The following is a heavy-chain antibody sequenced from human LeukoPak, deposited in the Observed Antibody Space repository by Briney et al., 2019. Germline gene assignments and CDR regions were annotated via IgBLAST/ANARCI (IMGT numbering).Heavy chain of an antibody. CDR2: IYYSGST. D-gene: IGHD6-6*01. CDR3: AREREYSSPSELVY. V-gene: IGHV4-59*01. CDR1: GGSISSYY. J-gene: IGHJ4*02. Sequence: SETLSLTCTVSGGSISSYYWSWIRQPPGKGLERIGYIYYSGSTNYNPSLKSRVTISVDTSKNQFSLKLSSVTAADTAVYYCAREREYSSPSELVYWGQGTLVTVSS.